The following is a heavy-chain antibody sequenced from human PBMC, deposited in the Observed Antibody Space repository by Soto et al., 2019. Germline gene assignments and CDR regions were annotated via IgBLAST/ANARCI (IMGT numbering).Heavy chain of an antibody. V-gene: IGHV1-3*01. J-gene: IGHJ4*02. CDR2: INAGNGNT. Sequence: ASVKVSCKASGYTFTSYAMHWVRQAPGQRLEWMGWINAGNGNTKYSQKFQGRVTITRDTSASTAYMELSSLRSEDTAVYYCARVLAAAGTGYFDYWGQGTLVTVPQ. CDR1: GYTFTSYA. D-gene: IGHD6-13*01. CDR3: ARVLAAAGTGYFDY.